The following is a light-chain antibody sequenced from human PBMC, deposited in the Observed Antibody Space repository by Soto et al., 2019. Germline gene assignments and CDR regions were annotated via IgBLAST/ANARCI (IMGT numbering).Light chain of an antibody. J-gene: IGLJ1*01. CDR3: SSYTSSSAYV. V-gene: IGLV2-14*03. Sequence: QSVLTHPASVSWSPGQSITISCTGTSSDVGGYDYVSWYQHHPGKAPKLMIYDVSNRPSGVSNRFSGSKSGNTASLTISGLQAEDEADYYCSSYTSSSAYVFGTGTKVTVL. CDR2: DVS. CDR1: SSDVGGYDY.